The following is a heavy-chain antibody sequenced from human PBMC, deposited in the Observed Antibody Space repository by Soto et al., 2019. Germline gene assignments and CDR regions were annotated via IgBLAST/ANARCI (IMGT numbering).Heavy chain of an antibody. CDR2: IYYSGST. Sequence: QLQLQESGPGLVKPSETLSLTCTVSGGSISSSSYYWGWIRQPPGKGLEWIGSIYYSGSTYYNPSLKSRVTISVDTSKNQCSLKLSSVTAADTAVYYCAGTTVTTSYYYYGMDVWGQGTTVTVSS. V-gene: IGHV4-39*01. CDR1: GGSISSSSYY. CDR3: AGTTVTTSYYYYGMDV. J-gene: IGHJ6*02. D-gene: IGHD4-17*01.